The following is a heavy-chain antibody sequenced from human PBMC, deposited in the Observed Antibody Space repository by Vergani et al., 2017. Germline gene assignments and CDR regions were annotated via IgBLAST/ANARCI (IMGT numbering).Heavy chain of an antibody. D-gene: IGHD3-10*01. CDR3: ARDLGYYGSGSYYTGGY. CDR2: INTNTGNP. V-gene: IGHV7-4-1*02. J-gene: IGHJ4*02. Sequence: QVQLVQSGSELKKPGASVKVSCKSSGYTFTSYAMNWVRQAPGQGLEWMGWINTNTGNPTYAQGFTGRFVFSLDTSVSTAYLQVSSLKVEDTAVYYCARDLGYYGSGSYYTGGYWGQGTLVTVSS. CDR1: GYTFTSYA.